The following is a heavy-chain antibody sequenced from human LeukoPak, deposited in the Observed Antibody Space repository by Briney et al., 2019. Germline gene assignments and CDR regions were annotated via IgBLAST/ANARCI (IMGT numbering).Heavy chain of an antibody. V-gene: IGHV3-23*01. D-gene: IGHD4-17*01. Sequence: GGSLRLSCAASGFTFSSYAMSWVRQAPGKGLEWVSAISGSGGSTYYADSVKGRFTISRDNSKNTLYLQMNSLRAEHTAVYYCASKDYGDYGITDYWGQGTLVTVSS. CDR2: ISGSGGST. CDR1: GFTFSSYA. J-gene: IGHJ4*02. CDR3: ASKDYGDYGITDY.